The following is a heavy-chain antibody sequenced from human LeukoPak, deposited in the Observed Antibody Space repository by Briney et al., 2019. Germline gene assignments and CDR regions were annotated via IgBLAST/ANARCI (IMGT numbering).Heavy chain of an antibody. CDR2: INKDGSTT. CDR1: GFSFSSYW. CDR3: ARESPHSDY. Sequence: GSLRLSCAASGFSFSSYWMHWVRQAPGKGLVWVSRINKDGSTTMYADSVKGRFAISRDNAKNTLFLQMNSLRAEDTAVYYCARESPHSDYWGQGTLVTVSS. J-gene: IGHJ4*02. V-gene: IGHV3-74*03. D-gene: IGHD2-21*01.